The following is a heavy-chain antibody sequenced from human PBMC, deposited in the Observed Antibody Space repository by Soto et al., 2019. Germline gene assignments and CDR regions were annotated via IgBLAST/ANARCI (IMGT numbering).Heavy chain of an antibody. CDR1: EFFTTYA. Sequence: PGGSLRLSCAASEFFTTYAMSWVRQAPGKGLEWVSAISGSSETTYYADSVKGRFTISRDNSKNTLYLQMNSLRAEDTAVYYCAKHRGYDFWSGQSWFDPWGQGTLVTVSS. CDR3: AKHRGYDFWSGQSWFDP. D-gene: IGHD3-3*01. J-gene: IGHJ5*02. CDR2: ISGSSETT. V-gene: IGHV3-23*01.